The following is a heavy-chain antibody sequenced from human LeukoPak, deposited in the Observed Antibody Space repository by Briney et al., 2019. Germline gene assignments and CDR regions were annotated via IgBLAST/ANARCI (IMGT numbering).Heavy chain of an antibody. J-gene: IGHJ4*02. D-gene: IGHD1-1*01. CDR2: IWYDGSNK. CDR3: ARAEYNWNLFFDY. V-gene: IGHV3-33*08. CDR1: GFTFSSYA. Sequence: PGGSLRLSCAASGFTFSSYAMSWVRQAPGKGREGVAVIWYDGSNKYYVDSVKGRFTISRDNSDNTLYLQMNSLRAEDTAVYYCARAEYNWNLFFDYWGQGTLVTVSS.